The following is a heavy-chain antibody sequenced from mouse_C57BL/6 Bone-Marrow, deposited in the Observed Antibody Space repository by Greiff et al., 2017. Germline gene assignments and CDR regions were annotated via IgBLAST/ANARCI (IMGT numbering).Heavy chain of an antibody. Sequence: VQLQQSGAELVRPGASVKLSCTASGFNIKDYYMHWVKQRPEQGLEWIGRIDPEDGDTEYAPKFQGKATMTADTSSNTAYLQLSSLTSEDTAVYYCTTRYGLLTGLAYWGQGTLVTVSA. CDR2: IDPEDGDT. V-gene: IGHV14-1*01. D-gene: IGHD1-1*02. CDR1: GFNIKDYY. J-gene: IGHJ3*01. CDR3: TTRYGLLTGLAY.